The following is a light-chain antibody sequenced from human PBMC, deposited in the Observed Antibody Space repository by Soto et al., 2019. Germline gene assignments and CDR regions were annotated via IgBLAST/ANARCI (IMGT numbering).Light chain of an antibody. Sequence: QPVLTQPPSVSGAPGQTVTISCTGGTSNIGAGYDVHWYQQLPGTAPTLFIYGDNNRPSGVPDRFFGSKSGASASLAITGLQAEDEADYYCQSYDSGLGGFVLFGGGTKLTVL. V-gene: IGLV1-40*01. CDR2: GDN. CDR1: TSNIGAGYD. CDR3: QSYDSGLGGFVL. J-gene: IGLJ2*01.